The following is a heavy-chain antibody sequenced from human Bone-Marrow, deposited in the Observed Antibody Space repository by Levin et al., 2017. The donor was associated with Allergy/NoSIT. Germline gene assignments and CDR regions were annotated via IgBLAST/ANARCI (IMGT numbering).Heavy chain of an antibody. J-gene: IGHJ4*02. CDR3: AREGEMATTVDY. V-gene: IGHV3-21*01. Sequence: LSLTCAASGFTFSSSSMNWVRQAPGKGLEWVSSISSSSSYIYYADSVKGRFTISRDNAKNSLYLQMNSLRAEDTAVYYCAREGEMATTVDYWGQGTLVTVSS. CDR2: ISSSSSYI. D-gene: IGHD5-24*01. CDR1: GFTFSSSS.